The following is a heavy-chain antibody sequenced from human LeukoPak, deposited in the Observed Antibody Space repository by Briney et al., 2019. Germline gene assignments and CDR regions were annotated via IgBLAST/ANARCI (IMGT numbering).Heavy chain of an antibody. CDR3: AKSGMAVADLDY. Sequence: GGSLRLSCAASGFTFSSYGMHWVRQAPGKGMEWVAFIRYDGSNKYYADSVKGRFTISRDNSKNTLYLQMNSLRAEDTAVYYCAKSGMAVADLDYWGQGTLVTVSS. CDR2: IRYDGSNK. CDR1: GFTFSSYG. J-gene: IGHJ4*02. D-gene: IGHD6-19*01. V-gene: IGHV3-30*02.